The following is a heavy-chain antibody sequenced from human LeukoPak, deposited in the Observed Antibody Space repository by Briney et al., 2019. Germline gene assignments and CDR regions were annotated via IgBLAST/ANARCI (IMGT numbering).Heavy chain of an antibody. D-gene: IGHD6-19*01. CDR3: ARHLAVAGHNNWFDP. J-gene: IGHJ5*02. CDR2: IYHSGST. CDR1: GYSISSGYY. Sequence: PSETLSLTCAVSGYSISSGYYWGWIRQPPGKGLEWIGSIYHSGSTYYNPSLKSRVTISVDTSKDQFSLKLSSVTAADTAVYYCARHLAVAGHNNWFDPWGQGTLVTVSS. V-gene: IGHV4-38-2*01.